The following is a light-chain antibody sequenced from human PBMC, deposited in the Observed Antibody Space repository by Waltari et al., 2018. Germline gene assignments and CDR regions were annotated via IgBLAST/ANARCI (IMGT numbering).Light chain of an antibody. V-gene: IGKV3-15*01. CDR3: QQYNRWPPLT. Sequence: EVVMTQSPAALSVSPGERVTLSCKASQNIDNNLAWYQQKPGQSPIPLIYGASTRATGVPARFSGSGSATEFTLTISSLQSEDCAVFYCQQYNRWPPLTFGGGTKVEIK. CDR2: GAS. CDR1: QNIDNN. J-gene: IGKJ4*01.